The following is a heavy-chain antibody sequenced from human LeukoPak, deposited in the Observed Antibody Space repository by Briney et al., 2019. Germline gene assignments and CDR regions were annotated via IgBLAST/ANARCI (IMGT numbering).Heavy chain of an antibody. CDR2: IYTSGST. Sequence: NPSETLSLTCTVSGGSISSGSYYWSWIRQPAGKGLEWIGRIYTSGSTNYNPSLKSRVTISVDTSKNQFSLKLSSVTAADTAVYYCASLIVGATTGDYWGQGTLVTVSS. J-gene: IGHJ4*02. CDR1: GGSISSGSYY. V-gene: IGHV4-61*02. D-gene: IGHD1-26*01. CDR3: ASLIVGATTGDY.